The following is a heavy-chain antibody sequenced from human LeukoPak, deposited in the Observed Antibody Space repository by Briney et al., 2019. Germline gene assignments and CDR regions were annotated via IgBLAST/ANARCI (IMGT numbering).Heavy chain of an antibody. J-gene: IGHJ3*02. CDR1: GFIFDDHG. D-gene: IGHD3-3*01. CDR3: AKDTGSPADAITMEDNAFDI. V-gene: IGHV3-9*01. CDR2: ISWSSGII. Sequence: PARSLRLSCAASGFIFDDHGMHWVRQAPGKGLEWVSGISWSSGIIGYADSVKGRFTISRDNAKNSLDLQMERLRAEATAVYYCAKDTGSPADAITMEDNAFDIWGQGTMVTVSS.